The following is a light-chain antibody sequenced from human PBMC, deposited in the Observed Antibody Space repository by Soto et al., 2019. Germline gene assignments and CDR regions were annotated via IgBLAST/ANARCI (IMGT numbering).Light chain of an antibody. CDR2: LGS. V-gene: IGKV2-28*01. CDR1: QNLLHSNGYNY. Sequence: DIVMTQSPLSLPVTPGKPASISCRSSQNLLHSNGYNYLDWYLQKPGQSPQLLIDLGSNRASGVPDRFSGSGAGTDFSLKISRVEAEDVGVYYWMQAQQTWTFGQGTKVEIK. CDR3: MQAQQTWT. J-gene: IGKJ1*01.